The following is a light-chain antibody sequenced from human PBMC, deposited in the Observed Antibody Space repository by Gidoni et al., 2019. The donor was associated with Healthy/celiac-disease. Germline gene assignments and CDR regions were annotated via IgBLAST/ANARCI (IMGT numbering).Light chain of an antibody. CDR1: QSVSSY. CDR3: QQRSNWPLIT. Sequence: EFVFTHSPATLSLSPGERAILSCRASQSVSSYLAWYQQKPGQAPRLLIYDASNRATGIPARFSGSGSGTDVTLTISSLEPEDFAVYYCQQRSNWPLITFGQGTRLEIK. CDR2: DAS. V-gene: IGKV3-11*01. J-gene: IGKJ5*01.